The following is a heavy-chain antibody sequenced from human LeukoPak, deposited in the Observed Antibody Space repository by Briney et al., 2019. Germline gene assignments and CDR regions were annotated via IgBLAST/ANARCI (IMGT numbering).Heavy chain of an antibody. CDR2: ISGSGGST. CDR1: GFTFSSYA. J-gene: IGHJ4*02. V-gene: IGHV3-23*01. Sequence: GGSLRLSCAASGFTFSSYAMSWVRQAPGKGLEWVSAISGSGGSTYYADSVKGRFTISRDNSKNTLYLQTNSLRAEDTAVYYCAKDRAAAGTFDYWGQGTLVTVSS. CDR3: AKDRAAAGTFDY. D-gene: IGHD6-13*01.